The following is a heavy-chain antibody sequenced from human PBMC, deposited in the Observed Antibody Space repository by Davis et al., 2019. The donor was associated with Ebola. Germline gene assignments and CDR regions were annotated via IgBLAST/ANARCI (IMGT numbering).Heavy chain of an antibody. Sequence: MPGGSLRLSCTVSGGSISSYYWSWIRQPPGKGLEWIGYIYYSGSTNYNPSLKSRVTISVDTSKNQFSLKLSSVTAAETAVYYCARDLEQQLVRWGQGTLVTVSS. J-gene: IGHJ4*02. CDR1: GGSISSYY. CDR2: IYYSGST. D-gene: IGHD6-13*01. V-gene: IGHV4-59*01. CDR3: ARDLEQQLVR.